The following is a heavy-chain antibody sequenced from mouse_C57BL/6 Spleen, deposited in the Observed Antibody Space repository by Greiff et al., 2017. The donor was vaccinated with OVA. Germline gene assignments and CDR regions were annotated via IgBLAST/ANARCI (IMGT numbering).Heavy chain of an antibody. J-gene: IGHJ3*01. CDR3: RGGNYGAY. D-gene: IGHD2-1*01. V-gene: IGHV1-22*01. CDR2: INPNNGGT. Sequence: EVKLQESGPELVKPGASVKMSCKASGYTFTDYNMHWVKQSHGKSLEWIGYINPNNGGTSYNQKFKGKATLTVNKSSSTAYMELRSLTSEDSAVYYCRGGNYGAYWGQGTLVTVSA. CDR1: GYTFTDYN.